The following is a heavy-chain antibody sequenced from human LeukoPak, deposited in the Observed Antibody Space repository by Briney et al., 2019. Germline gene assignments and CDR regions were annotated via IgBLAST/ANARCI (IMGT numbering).Heavy chain of an antibody. CDR1: GGSVSSGSYY. Sequence: PSETLSLTCTVSGGSVSSGSYYLSWIRQPPGKGLEWIGYIYYSGSTNYNPSLKSRVTISVDTSKNQFSLKLSSVTAADTAVYYCAREVATSLLDYWGQGTLVTVSS. CDR3: AREVATSLLDY. D-gene: IGHD5-12*01. V-gene: IGHV4-61*01. CDR2: IYYSGST. J-gene: IGHJ4*02.